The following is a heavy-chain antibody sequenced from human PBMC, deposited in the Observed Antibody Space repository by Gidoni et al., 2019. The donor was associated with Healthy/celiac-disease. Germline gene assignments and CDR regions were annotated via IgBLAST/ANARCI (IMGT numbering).Heavy chain of an antibody. V-gene: IGHV3-21*01. Sequence: EVQLVESGGGLVKPGGSLRLSCAASGFTSSSYSMNWVRQPPGKGLEWVSSISSSSSYIYYADSVKGRFTISRDNAKNSLYLQMNSLRAEDTAVYYCARVVAVAGRAFDIWGQGTMVTVSS. CDR1: GFTSSSYS. CDR3: ARVVAVAGRAFDI. J-gene: IGHJ3*02. CDR2: ISSSSSYI. D-gene: IGHD6-19*01.